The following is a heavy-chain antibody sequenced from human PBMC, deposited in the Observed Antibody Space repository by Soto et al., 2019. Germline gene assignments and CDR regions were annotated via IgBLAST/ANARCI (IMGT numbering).Heavy chain of an antibody. CDR1: GFTFSSYA. V-gene: IGHV3-23*01. CDR2: ISGSSGNT. D-gene: IGHD6-19*01. Sequence: EVQLLESGGGLVQPGGSLRLSCAASGFTFSSYAMRWVRQAPGKGLEWVSAISGSSGNTYYADSVKGRFTISRDNSKNTLYVQMNSLRAEDTAVYYCAKVGGYDGSGWYYYMDVWGKGTTVTVSS. J-gene: IGHJ6*03. CDR3: AKVGGYDGSGWYYYMDV.